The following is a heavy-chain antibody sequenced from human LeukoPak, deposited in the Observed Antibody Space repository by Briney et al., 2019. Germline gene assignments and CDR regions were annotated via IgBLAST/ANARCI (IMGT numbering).Heavy chain of an antibody. CDR3: ARSEVTMVRGVNWFDP. J-gene: IGHJ5*02. D-gene: IGHD3-10*01. CDR1: GGSISSYY. CDR2: IYYSGST. V-gene: IGHV4-59*01. Sequence: SETLSLTCTVSGGSISSYYWSWIRQPPGKGLEWIGYIYYSGSTNYNPSLKSRVTISVGTSKNQFSLKLSSVTAADTAVYYCARSEVTMVRGVNWFDPWGQGTLVTVSS.